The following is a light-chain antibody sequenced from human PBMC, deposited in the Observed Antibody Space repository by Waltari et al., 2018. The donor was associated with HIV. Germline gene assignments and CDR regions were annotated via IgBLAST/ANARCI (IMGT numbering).Light chain of an antibody. V-gene: IGLV2-14*01. CDR2: EVS. J-gene: IGLJ3*02. CDR1: TSDIGEYNS. Sequence: QSALTQPASVSGSPGQSITISCTGTTSDIGEYNSVSWFQHHPAEAPKLIRFEVSNRPSVFATRSAGSKSGNTAPLTVSGLQADDEADYYCSSYTNKYTWVFGGGTKLTVL. CDR3: SSYTNKYTWV.